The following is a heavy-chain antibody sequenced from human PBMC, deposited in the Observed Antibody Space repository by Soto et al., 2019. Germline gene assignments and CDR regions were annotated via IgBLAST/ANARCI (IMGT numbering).Heavy chain of an antibody. CDR1: GYTFTSYD. CDR2: MNPYSGNT. V-gene: IGHV1-8*01. CDR3: ARWPDGYYYYGMDV. Sequence: QVQLVQSGAEVKKPGASVKVSCKASGYTFTSYDINWVRQATGQGLERMGWMNPYSGNTGYAQTFQGRVTMTRNTSISTAYMELSSLRSEDTAVYYCARWPDGYYYYGMDVWGQGTTVTVSS. J-gene: IGHJ6*02.